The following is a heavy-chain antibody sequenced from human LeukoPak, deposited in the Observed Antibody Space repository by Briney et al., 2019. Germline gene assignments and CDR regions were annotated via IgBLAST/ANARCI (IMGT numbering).Heavy chain of an antibody. CDR1: GFSLSTTEVA. Sequence: SGPTLVNTTQTLTLTCTFSGFSLSTTEVAVGWFRQPPGKALEWLALIHWDDDKRYNPSLTNRLTVTKDTSKDQVALKMSNMDPVDTATYHCAHSYIVMEAFNIWGQGTMVTVSS. D-gene: IGHD2-15*01. CDR3: AHSYIVMEAFNI. J-gene: IGHJ3*02. V-gene: IGHV2-5*02. CDR2: IHWDDDK.